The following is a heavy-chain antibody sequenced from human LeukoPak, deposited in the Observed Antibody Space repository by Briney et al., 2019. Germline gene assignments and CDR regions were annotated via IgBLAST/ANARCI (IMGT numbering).Heavy chain of an antibody. J-gene: IGHJ1*01. CDR1: GYTITDYY. V-gene: IGHV1-2*04. CDR3: AREGNPDYYDSSGYPAEYFRH. Sequence: ASVKVSCKASGYTITDYYLHWVRQAPGQGLEWMGWIIPNTGGTNYVQKFQDWVTMSSDTSISTAYMELSRLRSDDTAVYYCAREGNPDYYDSSGYPAEYFRHWGQGTLVTVSS. CDR2: IIPNTGGT. D-gene: IGHD3-22*01.